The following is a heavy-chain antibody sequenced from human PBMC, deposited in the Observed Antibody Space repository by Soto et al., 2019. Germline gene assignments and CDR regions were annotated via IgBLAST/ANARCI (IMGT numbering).Heavy chain of an antibody. CDR3: ARIRATDYEIDY. CDR2: IERHGNDK. CDR1: GFILGFYW. J-gene: IGHJ4*02. D-gene: IGHD3-22*01. V-gene: IGHV3-7*03. Sequence: EVHLEESGGDLVQPGGSLRLSCSASGFILGFYWMTWVRQAPGKGLEWVANIERHGNDKYYVDSVTGRFTISRDNAQNSLFLQMNNLRAEDTAVYFCARIRATDYEIDYWGQGTLVTVSS.